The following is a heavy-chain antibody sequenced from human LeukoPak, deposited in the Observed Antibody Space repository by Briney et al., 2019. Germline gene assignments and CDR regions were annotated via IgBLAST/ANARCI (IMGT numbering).Heavy chain of an antibody. J-gene: IGHJ4*02. V-gene: IGHV4-31*03. Sequence: SQTLSLTCTVSGDSISSGGYYWTWIRQHPGKGLEWIGYICYNGSTYYNPSLKSRVTISVDTSKNQFSLKLSSVTAADTAVYYCAALLGDGSIDYWGQGTLVTVSS. D-gene: IGHD2-21*02. CDR3: AALLGDGSIDY. CDR1: GDSISSGGYY. CDR2: ICYNGST.